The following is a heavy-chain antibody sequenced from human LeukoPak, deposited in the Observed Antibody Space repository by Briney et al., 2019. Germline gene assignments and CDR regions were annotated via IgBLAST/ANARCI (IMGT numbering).Heavy chain of an antibody. Sequence: GGSLRPSFAASGFTFSRYWMHWVRQAPGKGLVWVSRTNSDGSLPSYADSVKGRFTISRDNAKNTLYLQMNSLGVEDTAIYYCARGLPGYSNTWNDHWGQGTLVTVSS. CDR1: GFTFSRYW. CDR2: TNSDGSLP. CDR3: ARGLPGYSNTWNDH. V-gene: IGHV3-74*01. D-gene: IGHD6-13*01. J-gene: IGHJ5*02.